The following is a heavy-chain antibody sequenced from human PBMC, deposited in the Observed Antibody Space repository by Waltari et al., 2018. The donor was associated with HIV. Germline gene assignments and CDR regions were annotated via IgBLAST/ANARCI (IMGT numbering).Heavy chain of an antibody. D-gene: IGHD4-17*01. CDR3: ARLRWDASFYYGLDV. V-gene: IGHV4-34*02. Sequence: QVQLQQWGAGLLKPSETLSLTCAVYGGSFSGYYWTWIRQPPGKGLQWIAEIYHSGAANYNPALRSRGTIAVDTSKNQFSRKLRSGAAADTAVYYCARLRWDASFYYGLDVWGQVTTVTVSS. J-gene: IGHJ6*02. CDR1: GGSFSGYY. CDR2: IYHSGAA.